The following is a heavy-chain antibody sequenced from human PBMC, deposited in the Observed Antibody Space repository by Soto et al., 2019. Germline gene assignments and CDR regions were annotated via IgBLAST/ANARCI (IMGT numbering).Heavy chain of an antibody. J-gene: IGHJ3*02. Sequence: GESLKISCKASGFSFTSYWIGWVRQVPGKGLECMGIIYPRDSDTRYNPSFQGQVTISVDESVNTAYLQWSSLKTSDTAMYSCARKAVADAVEILGQGTVVTVSS. CDR3: ARKAVADAVEI. V-gene: IGHV5-51*01. CDR2: IYPRDSDT. D-gene: IGHD6-19*01. CDR1: GFSFTSYW.